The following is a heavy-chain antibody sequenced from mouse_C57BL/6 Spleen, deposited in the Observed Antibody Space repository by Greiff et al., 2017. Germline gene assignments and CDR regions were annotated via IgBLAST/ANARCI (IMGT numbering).Heavy chain of an antibody. CDR1: GYTFTSYW. V-gene: IGHV1-52*01. CDR2: IDPSDSET. CDR3: ARSPLYYGSPYWYFDV. J-gene: IGHJ1*03. Sequence: QVQLQQPGAELVRPGSSVKLSCKASGYTFTSYWMHWVKQRPIQGLEWIGNIDPSDSETHYNQKFKDKATLTVDKSSSTAYMQLSSLTSEDSAVYYCARSPLYYGSPYWYFDVWGTGTTVTVSS. D-gene: IGHD1-1*01.